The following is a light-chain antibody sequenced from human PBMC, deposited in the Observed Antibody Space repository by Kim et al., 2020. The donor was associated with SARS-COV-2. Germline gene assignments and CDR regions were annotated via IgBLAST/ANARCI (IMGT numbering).Light chain of an antibody. Sequence: QSALTQPRSVSGSPGQSITISCIGTSSDVGGYNYVSWYQQYPGKAPKLMIYDVTKRPSGVPDRFSGSKSGNTASLTISGLQAEDEADYYCCSFAHSDTYVFGTGTKVTVL. J-gene: IGLJ1*01. CDR3: CSFAHSDTYV. V-gene: IGLV2-11*01. CDR1: SSDVGGYNY. CDR2: DVT.